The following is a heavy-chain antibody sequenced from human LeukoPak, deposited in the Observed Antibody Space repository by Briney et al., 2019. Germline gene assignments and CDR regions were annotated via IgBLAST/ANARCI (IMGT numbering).Heavy chain of an antibody. Sequence: PGRSLRLTCAASGFTFEDYAMHWVRQAPGKGLEWVSGISWNSVTIVYADSVKGRFTISRDNSKNTLYLQMNSLRAEDTAVCYSARGPSGYHNTGGQGTLVTVSS. CDR2: ISWNSVTI. V-gene: IGHV3-9*01. CDR3: ARGPSGYHNT. D-gene: IGHD5-12*01. CDR1: GFTFEDYA. J-gene: IGHJ4*02.